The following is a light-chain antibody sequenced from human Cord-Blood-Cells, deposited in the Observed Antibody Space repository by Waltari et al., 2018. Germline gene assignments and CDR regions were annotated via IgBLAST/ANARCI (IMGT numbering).Light chain of an antibody. CDR3: QQSYSTPFT. CDR2: AAS. V-gene: IGKV1-39*01. CDR1: QSISSY. Sequence: IQMTQSPSSLSAFVGDRVTITCRASQSISSYLYWYQQKPGKAPKLLIYAASSLQSGVPARFSGSGSGTDFTLTISSLQPEDFANYYCQQSYSTPFTVGPGTKVDIK. J-gene: IGKJ3*01.